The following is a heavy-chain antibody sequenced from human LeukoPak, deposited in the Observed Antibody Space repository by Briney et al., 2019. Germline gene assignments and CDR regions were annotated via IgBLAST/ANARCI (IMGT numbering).Heavy chain of an antibody. D-gene: IGHD3-9*01. CDR2: IQYDGGNK. V-gene: IGHV3-30*02. J-gene: IGHJ6*04. Sequence: PGGSLRLSCAASGFTFSNYGVHWVRQAPGKGLEWVAFIQYDGGNKYYVDSVKGRFTISRDNSKNTLYLQMNSLRAEDTAVYFCAKDGAGYVMDVWGKGTTVTVSS. CDR1: GFTFSNYG. CDR3: AKDGAGYVMDV.